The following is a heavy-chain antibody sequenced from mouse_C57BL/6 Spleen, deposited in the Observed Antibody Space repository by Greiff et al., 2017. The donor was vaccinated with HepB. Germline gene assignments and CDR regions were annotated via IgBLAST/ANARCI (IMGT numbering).Heavy chain of an antibody. CDR3: ARPSYYSNRFAY. CDR2: IYPGDGDT. V-gene: IGHV1-82*01. J-gene: IGHJ3*01. Sequence: VQLQQSGPELVKPGASVKISCKASGYAFSSSWMNWVKQRPGKGLEWIGRIYPGDGDTNYNGKFKGKATLTADKSSSTAYMQLSSLTSEESAVYFCARPSYYSNRFAYWGQGTLVTVSA. D-gene: IGHD2-5*01. CDR1: GYAFSSSW.